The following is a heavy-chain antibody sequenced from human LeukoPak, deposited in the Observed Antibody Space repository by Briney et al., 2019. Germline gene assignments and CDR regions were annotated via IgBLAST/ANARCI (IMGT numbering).Heavy chain of an antibody. CDR2: INHSGST. V-gene: IGHV4-34*01. Sequence: SETLSLTCAVYGGSFSGYYWSWIRQPPGKGLEWIGEINHSGSTNYNPSLKSRVTISVDTSKNQFSLKLSSVTAADTAVYYCARERQWLVPDAFDIWGQGTMVTVSS. CDR1: GGSFSGYY. D-gene: IGHD6-19*01. CDR3: ARERQWLVPDAFDI. J-gene: IGHJ3*02.